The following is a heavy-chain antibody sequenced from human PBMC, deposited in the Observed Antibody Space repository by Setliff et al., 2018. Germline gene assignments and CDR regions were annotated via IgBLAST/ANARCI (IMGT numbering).Heavy chain of an antibody. D-gene: IGHD3-22*01. CDR1: GGTFTYYY. J-gene: IGHJ4*02. CDR2: ITHTGTTGST. CDR3: ARDDPNHYDVSGYSVGYFDY. Sequence: SETLSLTCAASGGTFTYYYWTWIRQSPAKGLEWIGEITHTGTTGSTKYNPSLKSRVTMSVDASKNQISLKLMSVTAADTAVYFCARDDPNHYDVSGYSVGYFDYWGLGTPVTVSS. V-gene: IGHV4-34*01.